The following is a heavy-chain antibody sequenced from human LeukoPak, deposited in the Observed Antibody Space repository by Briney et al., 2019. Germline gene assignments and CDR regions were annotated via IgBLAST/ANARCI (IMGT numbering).Heavy chain of an antibody. Sequence: PSETLSLTCTVSGGSISRYYWSWLRQPPGKGLEWVGYMYYSGSTNYNPSLKSRVTISVDTSKNQFSLKLSSVTAADTAVYYCARDRQLGYCSGGSRPAGWFDPWGQGTLVTVSS. CDR1: GGSISRYY. CDR2: MYYSGST. J-gene: IGHJ5*02. V-gene: IGHV4-59*01. CDR3: ARDRQLGYCSGGSRPAGWFDP. D-gene: IGHD2-15*01.